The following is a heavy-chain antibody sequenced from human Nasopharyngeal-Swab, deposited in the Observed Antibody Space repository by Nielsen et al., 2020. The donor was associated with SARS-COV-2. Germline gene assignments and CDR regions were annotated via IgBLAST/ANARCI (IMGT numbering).Heavy chain of an antibody. CDR1: GDRVSSNSAA. J-gene: IGHJ4*02. V-gene: IGHV6-1*01. D-gene: IGHD6-19*01. CDR3: ASSIAAVAGDSFDY. Sequence: SQTLSLTCAISGDRVSSNSAAWNWIRQSPSRGLEWLGRTYYSSKWYNDYAVSVKSRITNNPDTSKNQFSMQLNSVTPEDTAVYYCASSIAAVAGDSFDYWGQGTLVTVSS. CDR2: TYYSSKWYN.